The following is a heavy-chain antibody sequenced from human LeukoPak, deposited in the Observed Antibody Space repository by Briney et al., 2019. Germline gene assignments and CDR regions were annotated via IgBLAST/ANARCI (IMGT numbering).Heavy chain of an antibody. V-gene: IGHV4-59*01. J-gene: IGHJ6*03. D-gene: IGHD3-22*01. CDR2: IYYSGST. Sequence: SETLSLTCTVSGGSISSYYWSWIRRPPGKGLEWIGNIYYSGSTNYNPSLKSRVTISVDTSKNQFSLKLSSVTAADTAVYYCTRGSIAYYYMDVWGKGTTVTISS. CDR3: TRGSIAYYYMDV. CDR1: GGSISSYY.